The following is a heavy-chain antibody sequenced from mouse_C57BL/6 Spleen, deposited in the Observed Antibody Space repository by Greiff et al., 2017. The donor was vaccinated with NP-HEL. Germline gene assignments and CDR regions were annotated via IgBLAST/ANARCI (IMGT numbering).Heavy chain of an antibody. V-gene: IGHV2-2*01. CDR1: GFSLTSYG. Sequence: VQGVESGPGLVQPSQSLSITCTVSGFSLTSYGVHWVRQSPGKGLEWLGVIWSGGSTDYNAAFISRLSISKDNSKSQVFFKMNSLQADDTAIYYWARDYYGSSYGADWYFDVWGTGTTVTVSS. CDR2: IWSGGST. D-gene: IGHD1-1*01. J-gene: IGHJ1*03. CDR3: ARDYYGSSYGADWYFDV.